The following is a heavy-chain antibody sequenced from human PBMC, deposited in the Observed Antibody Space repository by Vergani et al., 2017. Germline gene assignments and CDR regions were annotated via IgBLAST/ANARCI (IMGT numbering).Heavy chain of an antibody. V-gene: IGHV5-51*01. CDR1: GYSFTSYW. CDR3: ARPVPEGYGGYALDY. J-gene: IGHJ4*02. D-gene: IGHD4-17*01. CDR2: IYPGASDT. Sequence: EVQLVQSGAEVKKPGESLKISCKGSGYSFTSYWIGWVRQMPGEGLEWMRIIYPGASDTRYSPSFQGQVTISADKSIITAYLQWSSLKASDTAMYYCARPVPEGYGGYALDYWGQGTLVTVSS.